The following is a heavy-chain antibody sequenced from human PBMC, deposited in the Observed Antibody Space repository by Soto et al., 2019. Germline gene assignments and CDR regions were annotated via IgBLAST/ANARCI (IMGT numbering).Heavy chain of an antibody. V-gene: IGHV1-3*01. CDR1: GYTFTSYA. CDR3: ARDCGGDCYPNAFDI. D-gene: IGHD2-21*02. J-gene: IGHJ3*02. CDR2: INAGNGNT. Sequence: ASVKLSCKASGYTFTSYAMHWVRQAPGQRLEWMGWINAGNGNTKYSQKFQGRVTITRDTSASTAYMELSSLRSEDTAVYYCARDCGGDCYPNAFDIWGQGTMVTVSS.